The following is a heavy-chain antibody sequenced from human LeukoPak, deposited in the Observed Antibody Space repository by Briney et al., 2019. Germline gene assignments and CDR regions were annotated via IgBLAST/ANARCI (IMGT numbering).Heavy chain of an antibody. D-gene: IGHD6-13*01. V-gene: IGHV3-7*01. CDR2: IKQDGSEK. CDR3: ARDLGYSSSWSQPFDY. CDR1: GFTFSSYW. Sequence: PGGSLRLSCAASGFTFSSYWMSWVRQAPGKGLEWVANIKQDGSEKYYVDSVKGRFTISRDNAKNSLYLQMSSLRAEDTAVYYCARDLGYSSSWSQPFDYWGQGTLVTVSS. J-gene: IGHJ4*02.